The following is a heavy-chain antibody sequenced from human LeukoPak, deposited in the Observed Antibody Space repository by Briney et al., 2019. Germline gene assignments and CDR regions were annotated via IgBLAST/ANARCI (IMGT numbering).Heavy chain of an antibody. J-gene: IGHJ6*03. D-gene: IGHD6-13*01. Sequence: PSQTLSLTCAISGDSVSSNSATWTWIRQSPSSGLEWLGRTYYRSKWYNDYAVSVKSRISVNPDTSKNQFSLQLNSVTPEDTAVYYCARDLGAYSSSWATDYYYYYMDVWGKGTTVTVSS. V-gene: IGHV6-1*01. CDR2: TYYRSKWYN. CDR3: ARDLGAYSSSWATDYYYYYMDV. CDR1: GDSVSSNSAT.